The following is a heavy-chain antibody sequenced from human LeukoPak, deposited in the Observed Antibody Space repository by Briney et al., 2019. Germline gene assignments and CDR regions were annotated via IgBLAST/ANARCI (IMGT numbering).Heavy chain of an antibody. V-gene: IGHV3-30-3*01. CDR1: GFTFSSYA. J-gene: IGHJ4*02. CDR3: ARPVAAAAGYFDY. CDR2: ISYVGSNK. Sequence: PGRSLRLSCAASGFTFSSYAMHWVRQAPGKGLEWVAVISYVGSNKYYADSVKGRFTISRDNSKNTLYLQMNSLRAEDTAVYYCARPVAAAAGYFDYWGQGTLVTVSS. D-gene: IGHD6-13*01.